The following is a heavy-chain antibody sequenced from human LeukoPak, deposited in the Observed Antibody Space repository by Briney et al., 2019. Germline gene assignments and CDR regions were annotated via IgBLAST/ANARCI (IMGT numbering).Heavy chain of an antibody. V-gene: IGHV3-33*01. CDR1: GFAFNTYA. CDR3: AREIFGSGSYPGF. J-gene: IGHJ4*02. CDR2: IWHDGSHK. D-gene: IGHD3-10*01. Sequence: GGSLRLSCAASGFAFNTYAMHWVRQAPGQGLEWVALIWHDGSHKFYSNSVRGQFTISRGNSKNTVSLQMNNLRPEDTAVYYCAREIFGSGSYPGFWGQGTLVTVSS.